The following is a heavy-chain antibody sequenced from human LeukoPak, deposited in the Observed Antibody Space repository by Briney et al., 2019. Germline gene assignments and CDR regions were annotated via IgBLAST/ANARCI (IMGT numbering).Heavy chain of an antibody. CDR1: GFTFSSYA. CDR2: ISGSGGST. CDR3: AKGGHGRREHSGYSRSASTD. Sequence: GGSLRLSCAASGFTFSSYAMSWVRQAPGKGLEWVSAISGSGGSTYYADSVKGRFTISRDNSKNTLYLQMNSLRPEDTAVYYCAKGGHGRREHSGYSRSASTDWGQGTLVTVSS. V-gene: IGHV3-23*01. J-gene: IGHJ4*02. D-gene: IGHD3-22*01.